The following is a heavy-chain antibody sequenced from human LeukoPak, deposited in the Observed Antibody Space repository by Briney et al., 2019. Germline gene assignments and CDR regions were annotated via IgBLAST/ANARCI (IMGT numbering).Heavy chain of an antibody. D-gene: IGHD3-3*01. CDR2: FSGSGGST. CDR1: GFTFSSYA. V-gene: IGHV3-23*01. CDR3: AKDTYYDFWSGYYNPGAFDI. Sequence: GGSLRLSCAASGFTFSSYAMSWVRQAPGKGLEWVSAFSGSGGSTYYADSVKGRFTISRDNSKNTLYLQMNSLRAEDTAVYYCAKDTYYDFWSGYYNPGAFDIWGQGTMVTVSS. J-gene: IGHJ3*02.